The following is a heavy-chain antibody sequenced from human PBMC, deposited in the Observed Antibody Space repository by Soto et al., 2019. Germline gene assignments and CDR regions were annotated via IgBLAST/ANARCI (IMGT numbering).Heavy chain of an antibody. CDR3: ARHRIAATGPDY. J-gene: IGHJ4*02. V-gene: IGHV5-10-1*01. CDR1: GYIFTNYW. CDR2: IDASDSYT. D-gene: IGHD6-13*01. Sequence: GESLKISCKGSGYIFTNYWITWVRQMPGKCLEWMGRIDASDSYTNYSPSFQGHVTISADKSISTAYLQWSSLKASDTAMYYCARHRIAATGPDYWGQGTLVTVSS.